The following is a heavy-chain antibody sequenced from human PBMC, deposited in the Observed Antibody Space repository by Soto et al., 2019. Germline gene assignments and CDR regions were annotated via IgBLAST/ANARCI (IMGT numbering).Heavy chain of an antibody. J-gene: IGHJ2*01. V-gene: IGHV4-34*01. CDR1: AGSSSGFY. CDR3: ARMAGPWYFDF. CDR2: INHSGSS. Sequence: SQTLSLTCALHAGSSSGFYCTCIRHPPGKGLEWIGEINHSGSSNYNPPLKSRVTMSLDTSRNQFSLSRNCVTAADTAVYYCARMAGPWYFDFWGRGTLVTVSS.